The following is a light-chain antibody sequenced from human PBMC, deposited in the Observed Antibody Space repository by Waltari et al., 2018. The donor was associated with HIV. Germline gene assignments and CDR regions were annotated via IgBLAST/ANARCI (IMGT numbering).Light chain of an antibody. CDR1: SSYLGSYNL. V-gene: IGLV2-23*02. CDR2: EVS. Sequence: QSALTQPASVSGTPGQSITNSCTGTSSYLGSYNLVSWYQQHPGKAPKLLIYEVSKRPSEVSNRFSGSKSGSTASLTISGLQAEDEADYYCCSYARSSTRIFGGGTKLTVL. CDR3: CSYARSSTRI. J-gene: IGLJ2*01.